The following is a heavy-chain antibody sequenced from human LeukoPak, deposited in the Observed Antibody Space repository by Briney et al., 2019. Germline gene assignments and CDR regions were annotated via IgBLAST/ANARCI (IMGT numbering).Heavy chain of an antibody. J-gene: IGHJ5*02. D-gene: IGHD3-3*01. V-gene: IGHV1-58*02. CDR2: IVLGSGNT. Sequence: SVKVPCKASGFTFHTSAMQWVRQARGQRLEWIGWIVLGSGNTVYSHKFHDRVIITRDMSTSTVYMELDSLGSEDTAVYYCAAQRGASLHDFWSTRLFDPWGQGTLVTVSS. CDR1: GFTFHTSA. CDR3: AAQRGASLHDFWSTRLFDP.